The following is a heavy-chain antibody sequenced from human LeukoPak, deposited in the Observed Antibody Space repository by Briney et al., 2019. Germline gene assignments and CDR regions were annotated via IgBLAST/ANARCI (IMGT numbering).Heavy chain of an antibody. V-gene: IGHV3-21*01. J-gene: IGHJ4*02. Sequence: GGSLRLSCASSGFTFSSYNMNWVRQAPGKGLEWVPSISSSSNYIYYADSVKGRFTISRDNAKNSLYLQMNSLRVEDTAVYYCARGGSGLDYWGQGTLVTVSS. CDR3: ARGGSGLDY. CDR2: ISSSSNYI. D-gene: IGHD2-21*01. CDR1: GFTFSSYN.